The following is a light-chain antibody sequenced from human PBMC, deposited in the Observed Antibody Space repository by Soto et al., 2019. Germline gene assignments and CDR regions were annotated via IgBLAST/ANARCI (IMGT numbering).Light chain of an antibody. J-gene: IGLJ3*02. CDR1: TSDIGRYNY. CDR2: EVR. V-gene: IGLV2-8*01. CDR3: GSYGGSNNWV. Sequence: QSVLTQPPSASGSPGQSVTISCTGTTSDIGRYNYVSWYQQHPGTAPKLIIYEVRKRPSGVPDRFSASKSANSASLTVSGFQPEDEADYYCGSYGGSNNWVFGGGTKLTVL.